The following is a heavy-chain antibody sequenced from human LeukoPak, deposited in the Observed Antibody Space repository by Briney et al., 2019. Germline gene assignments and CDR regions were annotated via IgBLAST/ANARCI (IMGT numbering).Heavy chain of an antibody. CDR1: GFTFSSYA. J-gene: IGHJ4*02. Sequence: GGSLRLSCAASGFTFSSYAMSWVRQAPGKGLEWVSAISGSGGSTYYADSVKGRFTISRDNSKNTLYLQMNSLRAEDTAVYYCARDKGFWAYSGSYFDYWGQGTLVTVSS. V-gene: IGHV3-23*01. CDR3: ARDKGFWAYSGSYFDY. CDR2: ISGSGGST. D-gene: IGHD1-26*01.